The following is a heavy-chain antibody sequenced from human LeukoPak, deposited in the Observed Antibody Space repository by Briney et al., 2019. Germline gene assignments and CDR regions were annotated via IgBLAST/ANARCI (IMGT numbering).Heavy chain of an antibody. J-gene: IGHJ4*02. CDR2: IYYSGST. CDR3: ARRGWNWNDVFFDY. CDR1: GGSISSSSYY. Sequence: SETLSLTCTVSGGSISSSSYYWGWIRQPPGKGLEWIGSIYYSGSTYYNPSLKSRVTISVDTSKNQFSLKLSSVTAADTAVYYCARRGWNWNDVFFDYWGQGTLVTVSS. V-gene: IGHV4-39*01. D-gene: IGHD1-1*01.